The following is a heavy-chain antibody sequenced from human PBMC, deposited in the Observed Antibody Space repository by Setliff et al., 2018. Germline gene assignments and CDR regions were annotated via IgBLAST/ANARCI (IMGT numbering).Heavy chain of an antibody. CDR3: ARDTRDKYDTSGYYLSLDS. J-gene: IGHJ4*02. D-gene: IGHD3-22*01. CDR1: GGTFRTDG. CDR2: IIPVFGTA. Sequence: TCKASGGTFRTDGFNWVRQAPGQGLEWMGRIIPVFGTAKYSQEFQGRVTISADESTRTAYLDLRSLRFEDTAVYYCARDTRDKYDTSGYYLSLDSWGQGTLVTVSS. V-gene: IGHV1-69*15.